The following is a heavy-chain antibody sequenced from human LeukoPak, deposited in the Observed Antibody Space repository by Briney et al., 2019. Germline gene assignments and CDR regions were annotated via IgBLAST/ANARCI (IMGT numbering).Heavy chain of an antibody. CDR2: ISAYNGNT. CDR3: ARAGDTAIPLYFDY. J-gene: IGHJ4*02. V-gene: IGHV1-18*04. CDR1: GYTFTGYY. D-gene: IGHD5-18*01. Sequence: ASVTVSCKASGYTFTGYYMHWVRQAPGQGLEWMGWISAYNGNTNYAQKLQGRVTMTTDTSTSTAYMELRSLRSDDTAVYYCARAGDTAIPLYFDYWGQGTLVTVSS.